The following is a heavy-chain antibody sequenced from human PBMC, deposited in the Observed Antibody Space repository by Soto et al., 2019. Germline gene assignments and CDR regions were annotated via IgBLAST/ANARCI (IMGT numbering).Heavy chain of an antibody. D-gene: IGHD2-21*02. CDR2: IYYMGRT. Sequence: SETLSLTCTVGSISTYYWNWIRQPPGKGLEWIGYIYYMGRTNYNSSLKSRVTMSIDTSKNQFSLNLSSVTAADTAVYYCARHSPYCGGDCYSLDYWGQGTLVTVSS. CDR1: SISTYY. J-gene: IGHJ4*02. CDR3: ARHSPYCGGDCYSLDY. V-gene: IGHV4-59*08.